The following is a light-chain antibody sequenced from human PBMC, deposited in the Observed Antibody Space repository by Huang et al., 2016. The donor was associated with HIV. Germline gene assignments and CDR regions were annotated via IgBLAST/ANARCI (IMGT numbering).Light chain of an antibody. J-gene: IGKJ4*01. V-gene: IGKV3-11*01. CDR1: QRVTNY. Sequence: ELVLTQSPATLSLSPGERATLSCRASQRVTNYLAWYQQKPGQAPRLLINDASNSATGVPARFSGSGSGTDFTLTISSLEPEDFAVYYCQQRSKWPLTFGGGTKVEIK. CDR3: QQRSKWPLT. CDR2: DAS.